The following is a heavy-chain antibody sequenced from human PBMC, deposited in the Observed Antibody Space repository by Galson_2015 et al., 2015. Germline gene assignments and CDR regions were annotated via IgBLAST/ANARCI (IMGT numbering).Heavy chain of an antibody. Sequence: SLRLSCAASGFTFSSYGMHWVRQAPGKGLEWVAVISYDGSNKYYADSVKGRFTISRDNSKNTLYLQMNSLRAEDTAVYYFAKGFGAAAGTEYFQHWGQGTLVTVSS. J-gene: IGHJ1*01. D-gene: IGHD6-13*01. CDR2: ISYDGSNK. V-gene: IGHV3-30*18. CDR1: GFTFSSYG. CDR3: AKGFGAAAGTEYFQH.